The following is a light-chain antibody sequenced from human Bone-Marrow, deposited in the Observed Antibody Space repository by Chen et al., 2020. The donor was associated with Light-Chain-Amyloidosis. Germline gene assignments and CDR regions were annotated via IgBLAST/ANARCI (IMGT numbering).Light chain of an antibody. V-gene: IGKV2-28*01. CDR3: MQTLQPLRT. Sequence: IVMTQSPLSLAVTPGESASISCTSNQSLMQNNGYNFLDWYLQKPGQSPQLLIYLASDRASGVHNRFRSSGSGNDFTLKITSVEADDVGVYFCMQTLQPLRTFGQGTKLEI. CDR2: LAS. J-gene: IGKJ2*01. CDR1: QSLMQNNGYNF.